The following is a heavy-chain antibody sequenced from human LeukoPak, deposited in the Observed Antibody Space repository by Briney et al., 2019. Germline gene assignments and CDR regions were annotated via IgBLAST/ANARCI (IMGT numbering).Heavy chain of an antibody. Sequence: ASVKVSCKASGGTFSSYAISWVRQAPGQGLEWMGWINPNSGGTNYAQKFQGWVTMTRDTSISTAYMELSRLRSDDTAVYYCARVGGPAVHDAFDIWGQGTMVTVSS. V-gene: IGHV1-2*04. D-gene: IGHD6-13*01. CDR1: GGTFSSYA. CDR2: INPNSGGT. CDR3: ARVGGPAVHDAFDI. J-gene: IGHJ3*02.